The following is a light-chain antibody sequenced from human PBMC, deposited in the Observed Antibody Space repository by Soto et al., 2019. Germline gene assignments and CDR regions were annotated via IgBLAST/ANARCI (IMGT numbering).Light chain of an antibody. CDR2: EVS. CDR1: SSDVGSYNR. J-gene: IGLJ2*01. V-gene: IGLV2-18*02. Sequence: QSALTQPPSVSGSPGQSVTISCTGTSSDVGSYNRVSWYQQPPGTAPKLIIYEVSNRPSGVPDRFSGSKSGNTASLTISGLQAEDEADYYCSSYTDSSTLVFGGVTKLTVL. CDR3: SSYTDSSTLV.